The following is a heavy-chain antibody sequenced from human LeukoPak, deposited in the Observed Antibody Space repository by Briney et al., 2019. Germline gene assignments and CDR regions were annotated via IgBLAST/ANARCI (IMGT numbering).Heavy chain of an antibody. Sequence: GGSLRLSCAASGVTFSSYAMSWVRQAPGEGREWVSTVSGSNGNTHYAASVKGRFTISRDNSKNTLYLQMNSLRAEDTAVYYCVRESPVAAVGRSWFDPWGQGTLVTVSS. CDR3: VRESPVAAVGRSWFDP. CDR1: GVTFSSYA. CDR2: VSGSNGNT. D-gene: IGHD6-13*01. J-gene: IGHJ5*02. V-gene: IGHV3-23*01.